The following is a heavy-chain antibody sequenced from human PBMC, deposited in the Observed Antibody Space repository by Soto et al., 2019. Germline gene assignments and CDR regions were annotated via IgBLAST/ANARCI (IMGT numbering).Heavy chain of an antibody. Sequence: EVQLLESRGGLVQPGGSLRLSCAASGFTFSNYAMSWVRQAPGKGLEWVSAIRGSGDGTYYAESVKGRFTISRDNSNNTLYLQLNSLRAEDTAVYYCAKRRYSYGPPDYWGQGTLVTVSS. V-gene: IGHV3-23*01. CDR2: IRGSGDGT. J-gene: IGHJ4*02. CDR3: AKRRYSYGPPDY. CDR1: GFTFSNYA. D-gene: IGHD5-18*01.